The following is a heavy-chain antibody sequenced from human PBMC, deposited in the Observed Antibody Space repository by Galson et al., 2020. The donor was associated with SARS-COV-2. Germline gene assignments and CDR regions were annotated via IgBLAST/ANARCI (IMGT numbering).Heavy chain of an antibody. V-gene: IGHV3-23*01. CDR3: AKVNSYGDAFDI. CDR2: ISGSGGST. CDR1: GFTFSSYA. J-gene: IGHJ3*02. Sequence: TGGSLRLSCAASGFTFSSYAMSWVRQAPGKGLEWVSAISGSGGSTYYADSVKGRFTISRDNSKNTLYLQMNSLRAEDTAVYYCAKVNSYGDAFDIWGQGTMVTVSS. D-gene: IGHD5-18*01.